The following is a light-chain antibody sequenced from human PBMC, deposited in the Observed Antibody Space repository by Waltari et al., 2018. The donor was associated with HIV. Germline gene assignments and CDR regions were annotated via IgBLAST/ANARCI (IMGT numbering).Light chain of an antibody. J-gene: IGLJ3*02. CDR2: DVS. CDR1: NNDVGGYNY. Sequence: QSALTQPASVSGSPGQSITISCTGTNNDVGGYNYVSRYQQHPGKAPKLMIYDVSNRPSGVSNRFSGSKSGNTASLTISGLQAEDEADYYCSSYTSSSTRVFGGGTKLTVL. CDR3: SSYTSSSTRV. V-gene: IGLV2-14*03.